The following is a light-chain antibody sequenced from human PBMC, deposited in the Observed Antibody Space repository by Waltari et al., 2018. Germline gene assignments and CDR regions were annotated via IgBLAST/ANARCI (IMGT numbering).Light chain of an antibody. CDR1: QSVISNY. V-gene: IGKV3-20*01. CDR3: QQYGDSPYT. J-gene: IGKJ2*01. CDR2: DAF. Sequence: EVVLTQSPDTLSLSPGERATLSCRASQSVISNYLAWYQQRPGQAPRLLIYDAFRRNTGIPDKYSGSGSGTDFTLTISRLEPEDFAVYYCQQYGDSPYTVGQGTKVEIK.